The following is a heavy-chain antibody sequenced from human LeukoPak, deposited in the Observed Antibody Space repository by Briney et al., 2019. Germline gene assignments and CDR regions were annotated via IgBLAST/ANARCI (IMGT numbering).Heavy chain of an antibody. V-gene: IGHV4-61*02. CDR3: ASVDADYYGSGSYYLNDY. Sequence: PSETLSLTCTVSGGSISSGSYYWSWIRQPAGKGLEWIGRIYTSGSTNYNPSLKSRVTISVDTSKIQFSLKLSSVTAADTAVYYCASVDADYYGSGSYYLNDYWGQGTLVTVSS. D-gene: IGHD3-10*01. J-gene: IGHJ4*02. CDR1: GGSISSGSYY. CDR2: IYTSGST.